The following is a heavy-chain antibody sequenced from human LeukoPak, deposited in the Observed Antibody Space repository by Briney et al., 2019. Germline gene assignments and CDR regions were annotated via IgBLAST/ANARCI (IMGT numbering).Heavy chain of an antibody. V-gene: IGHV3-74*01. Sequence: GGSLRLSCAASGFTFSSYGMHWVRQAPGKGPVWVSRINSDGSSTSYADSVKGRFTISRDNAKNTLYLQMNSLRAEDTAVYYCARDYDSSALMGDYWGQGTLVTVSS. CDR3: ARDYDSSALMGDY. D-gene: IGHD3-22*01. CDR1: GFTFSSYG. CDR2: INSDGSST. J-gene: IGHJ4*02.